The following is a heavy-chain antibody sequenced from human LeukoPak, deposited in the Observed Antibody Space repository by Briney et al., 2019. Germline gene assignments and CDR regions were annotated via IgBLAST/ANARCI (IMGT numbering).Heavy chain of an antibody. D-gene: IGHD5-12*01. CDR1: GFTVSSNY. V-gene: IGHV3-66*01. Sequence: PGGSLRLSCAASGFTVSSNYMSWVRQAPGKGLEWASVIYSGGSTYYADSVKGRFTISRDNSKNTLYLQMNSLRAEDTAVYYCARARSGYDFIIDYWGQGTLVTVSS. J-gene: IGHJ4*02. CDR2: IYSGGST. CDR3: ARARSGYDFIIDY.